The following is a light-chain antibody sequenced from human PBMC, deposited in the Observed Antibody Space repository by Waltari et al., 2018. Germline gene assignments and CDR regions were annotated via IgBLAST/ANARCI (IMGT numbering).Light chain of an antibody. CDR2: KAS. J-gene: IGKJ1*01. Sequence: DIQITQSPSTLSASVADRVTITCRASQGISSWLAWYQQKPGKAPKLLIYKASSLESGVPSRFTGSGSGTEITLTISSLQPDDFATYYCQQYKSYTWTFGQGTKVEVK. V-gene: IGKV1-5*03. CDR3: QQYKSYTWT. CDR1: QGISSW.